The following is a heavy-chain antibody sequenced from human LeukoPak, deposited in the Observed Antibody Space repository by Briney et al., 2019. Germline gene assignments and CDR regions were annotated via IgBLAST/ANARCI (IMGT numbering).Heavy chain of an antibody. D-gene: IGHD2-15*01. CDR3: ARWGIVVVVAATDARGFDP. V-gene: IGHV1-2*02. CDR2: INPNSGGT. J-gene: IGHJ5*02. Sequence: ASVTVSCKASGYTFTGYYMHWVRQAPGQGLEWMGWINPNSGGTNYAQKFQGRVTMTRDTSISTAYMELSRLRADDTAVYYCARWGIVVVVAATDARGFDPWGQGTLVTVSS. CDR1: GYTFTGYY.